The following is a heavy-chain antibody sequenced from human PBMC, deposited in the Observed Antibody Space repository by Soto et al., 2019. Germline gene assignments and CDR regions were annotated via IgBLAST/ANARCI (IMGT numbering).Heavy chain of an antibody. D-gene: IGHD6-6*01. CDR2: ISGSADST. J-gene: IGHJ4*02. CDR1: GFTFRSYA. V-gene: IGHV3-23*01. Sequence: EVQLLESGGGLVQPGESLRLSPAASGFTFRSYAMSWVRQAPGKGLERVSVISGSADSTYYADSVKGRFTITRDNSRNTLYLQMNSLRAEDTAVYYCAKRSSSSTFDYWGQGTLVTASS. CDR3: AKRSSSSTFDY.